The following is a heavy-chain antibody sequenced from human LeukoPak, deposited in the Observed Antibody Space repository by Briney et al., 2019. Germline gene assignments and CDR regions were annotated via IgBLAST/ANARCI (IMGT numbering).Heavy chain of an antibody. CDR3: AKDPTRVPGAFDI. Sequence: PGGALRISCAASGFTLSSYGMPWVRQAPGKGLEWGAFIRYDGSNKYYADSVKGRFTISRDNSKNTLYLQMNSLRAEDTAVYYCAKDPTRVPGAFDIWGQGTMVTVSS. J-gene: IGHJ3*02. CDR1: GFTLSSYG. D-gene: IGHD3-10*01. V-gene: IGHV3-30*02. CDR2: IRYDGSNK.